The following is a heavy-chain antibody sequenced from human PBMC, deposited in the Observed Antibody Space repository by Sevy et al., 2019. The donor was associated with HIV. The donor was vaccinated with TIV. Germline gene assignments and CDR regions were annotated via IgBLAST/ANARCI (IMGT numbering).Heavy chain of an antibody. J-gene: IGHJ4*02. CDR1: GFTFTNYV. CDR2: ISGSGGST. Sequence: GGSLRLSCAASGFTFTNYVMNWVRQAPVKGLEWVSAISGSGGSTYYADSVKGRFTISRDNSKNTLYLQMNGLRAEDTAVYYCATATSLSGYARWGQGTLVTVSS. CDR3: ATATSLSGYAR. D-gene: IGHD5-12*01. V-gene: IGHV3-23*01.